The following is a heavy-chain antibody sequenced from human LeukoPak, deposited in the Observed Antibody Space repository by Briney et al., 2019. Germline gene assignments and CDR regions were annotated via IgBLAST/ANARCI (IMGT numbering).Heavy chain of an antibody. CDR3: TRVGYIDEGIDY. V-gene: IGHV3-7*04. Sequence: GGSLRLSCVASGFPFSSYWMTWVRQAPGKGLEWVANIKQDGSKRSYVDSVKGRFTISRDNAKNSLYLQMNSLRAEDTAIYYCTRVGYIDEGIDYWGQGTLVTVSS. J-gene: IGHJ4*02. CDR2: IKQDGSKR. CDR1: GFPFSSYW. D-gene: IGHD5-24*01.